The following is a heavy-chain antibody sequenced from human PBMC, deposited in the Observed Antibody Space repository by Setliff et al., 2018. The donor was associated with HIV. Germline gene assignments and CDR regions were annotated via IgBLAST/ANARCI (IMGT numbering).Heavy chain of an antibody. V-gene: IGHV4-59*01. CDR2: IYNCEIT. D-gene: IGHD2-2*01. Sequence: SETLSLTCIVSSASISSDTWSWIRQPPGKGLQWIGFIYNCEITNYNPSLKSRVTISLDMSKNQFSLKLTSVTAADTAVYYCARGGTSSNWFDPWGQGTLVTVSS. CDR3: ARGGTSSNWFDP. J-gene: IGHJ5*02. CDR1: SASISSDT.